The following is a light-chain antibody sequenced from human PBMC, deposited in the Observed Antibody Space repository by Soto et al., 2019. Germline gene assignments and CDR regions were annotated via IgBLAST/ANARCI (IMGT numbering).Light chain of an antibody. CDR1: QSVSTN. CDR2: GAS. Sequence: EIVMTQSPATLSLSPGERATLSCRASQSVSTNFAWYQKKPGQAPRLLIYGASTRATGIPARFSGSGSGTDFTLTISRLQPEDFAVYYCQQYNTWVTFGQGTRVEIK. V-gene: IGKV3-15*01. J-gene: IGKJ1*01. CDR3: QQYNTWVT.